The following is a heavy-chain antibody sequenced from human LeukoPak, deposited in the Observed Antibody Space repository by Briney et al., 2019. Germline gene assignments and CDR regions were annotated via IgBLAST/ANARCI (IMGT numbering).Heavy chain of an antibody. Sequence: ASVKVSCKASGYTFTSYDINWVRQATGQGLEWMGWMNPNSGNTGYAQKFQGRVTITRNTSISTAYMELSSLRSEDTAVYYCARGTGRITMVRGVLYYMDVWGKGTTVTVSS. CDR2: MNPNSGNT. D-gene: IGHD3-10*01. J-gene: IGHJ6*03. V-gene: IGHV1-8*03. CDR1: GYTFTSYD. CDR3: ARGTGRITMVRGVLYYMDV.